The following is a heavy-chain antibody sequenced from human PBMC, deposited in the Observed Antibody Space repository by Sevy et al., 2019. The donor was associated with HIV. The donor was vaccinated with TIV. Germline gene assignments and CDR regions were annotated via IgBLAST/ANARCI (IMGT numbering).Heavy chain of an antibody. D-gene: IGHD1-7*01. V-gene: IGHV1-2*02. J-gene: IGHJ4*02. CDR3: ARDMELVDEGTQEFFY. CDR1: GNTFTAYY. Sequence: ASVKVSCKAPGNTFTAYYMHWVRQAPGQGLEWMAWINPNSGDTNYAQKFQDRVTMTRDTSINTAYMELSRLRSDDTALYYCARDMELVDEGTQEFFYWGQGTLVTVSS. CDR2: INPNSGDT.